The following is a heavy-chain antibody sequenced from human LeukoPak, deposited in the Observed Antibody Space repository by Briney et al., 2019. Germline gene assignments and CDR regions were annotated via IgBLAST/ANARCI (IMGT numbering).Heavy chain of an antibody. V-gene: IGHV4-34*12. Sequence: SETLSLTCAVYIGSFSGYYWGWIRQPPGKGLEWIGNIFYSGSASYNASLKSRVTISIDTSKNQLSLSLTSVTAADTAVYYCARRQAWRPLDYWGQGTLVTVSS. CDR3: ARRQAWRPLDY. J-gene: IGHJ4*02. D-gene: IGHD5-12*01. CDR1: IGSFSGYY. CDR2: IFYSGSA.